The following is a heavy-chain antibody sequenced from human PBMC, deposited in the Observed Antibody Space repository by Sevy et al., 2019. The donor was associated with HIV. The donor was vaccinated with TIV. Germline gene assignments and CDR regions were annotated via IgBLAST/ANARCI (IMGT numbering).Heavy chain of an antibody. CDR1: GFNIRAHW. CDR2: INEDGSTK. J-gene: IGHJ4*02. CDR3: VRALLKADIL. Sequence: GGSLRLSCAASGFNIRAHWMLWVRQAPGKGLEWVANINEDGSTKYYLDSVKGRFTISRDNAENSAFLQMNSLRVEDTAVYYCVRALLKADILWGQGTLVTASS. D-gene: IGHD1-26*01. V-gene: IGHV3-7*01.